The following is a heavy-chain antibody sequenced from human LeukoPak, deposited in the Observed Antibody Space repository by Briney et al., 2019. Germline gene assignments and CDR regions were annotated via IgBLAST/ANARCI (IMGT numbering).Heavy chain of an antibody. Sequence: GGSLRLSCAASGFTFSNAWMSWVRQAPGKGLERVGRIKSKTDGGTTDYAAPVKGRFTISRDDSKNTLYLQMNSLKTEDTAVYYCTTEADYDYVWGSYRVDYWGQGTLVTVSS. CDR3: TTEADYDYVWGSYRVDY. CDR1: GFTFSNAW. CDR2: IKSKTDGGTT. J-gene: IGHJ4*02. V-gene: IGHV3-15*01. D-gene: IGHD3-16*02.